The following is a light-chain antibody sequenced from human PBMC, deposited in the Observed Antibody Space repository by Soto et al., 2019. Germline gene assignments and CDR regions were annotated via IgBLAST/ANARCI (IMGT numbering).Light chain of an antibody. J-gene: IGLJ1*01. CDR3: QSYDSSLSSYV. Sequence: QPVLTQPPSVSGAPGQRGTISCTGSSSNIGAGYDVHWYQQLPGTAPKLLIYGNSNRPSGVPDRFSGSKSGTSASLAITGLQAEDEADYYCQSYDSSLSSYVFGTGTKVTVL. V-gene: IGLV1-40*01. CDR2: GNS. CDR1: SSNIGAGYD.